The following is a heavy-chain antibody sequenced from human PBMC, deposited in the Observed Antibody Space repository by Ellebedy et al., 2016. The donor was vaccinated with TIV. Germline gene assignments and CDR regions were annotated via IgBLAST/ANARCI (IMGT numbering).Heavy chain of an antibody. CDR3: ARDQWLGRAYYFDY. Sequence: GESLKISCAASGFTFSNYWMSWVRQAPGKGLEWVANIKQDASEKYYVDSVKGRFSISRDNGKNSIFLQMHSLRDEDTAVYYCARDQWLGRAYYFDYWGQGTLITVSS. V-gene: IGHV3-7*01. D-gene: IGHD6-19*01. CDR2: IKQDASEK. CDR1: GFTFSNYW. J-gene: IGHJ4*02.